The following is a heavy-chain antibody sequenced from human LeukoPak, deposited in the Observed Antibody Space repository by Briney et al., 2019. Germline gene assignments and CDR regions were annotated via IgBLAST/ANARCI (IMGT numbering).Heavy chain of an antibody. J-gene: IGHJ4*02. CDR2: IYYSGST. CDR3: ARGDCSSTSCYLGY. D-gene: IGHD2-2*01. Sequence: PSENLSLTCTVSGGSVSSGSYYWSWIRQPPGKGLEWIGYIYYSGSTNYNPSLKSRVTISVDTSKNQFSLKLSSVTAADTAVYYCARGDCSSTSCYLGYWGQGTLVTVSS. CDR1: GGSVSSGSYY. V-gene: IGHV4-61*01.